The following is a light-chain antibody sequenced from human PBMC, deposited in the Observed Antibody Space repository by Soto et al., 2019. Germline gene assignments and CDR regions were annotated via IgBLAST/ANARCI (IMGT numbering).Light chain of an antibody. V-gene: IGKV3-15*01. CDR1: QSVSSN. J-gene: IGKJ4*01. CDR2: GAS. CDR3: QQYDSSPLT. Sequence: EIVMTQSPATLSVSPGERATLSCRASQSVSSNLAWYQQKPGLAPRLLIYGASTRATGIPARFSGSGSGTEFTLTISSLQSEDFAVYYCQQYDSSPLTFGGGTKVEIK.